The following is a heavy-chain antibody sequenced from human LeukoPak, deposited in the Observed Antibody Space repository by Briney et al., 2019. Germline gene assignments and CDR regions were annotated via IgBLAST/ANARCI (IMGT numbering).Heavy chain of an antibody. Sequence: PSETLSLTCTVSGGSISSSSYYWGWIRQPPGKGLEWIGSIYYSGDTYYNPSLKSRVTISVDTSKNQFSLKLSSVTAADTAVYYCARLCSSSWYRGAFDLWSQGTMVTVSS. J-gene: IGHJ3*01. CDR3: ARLCSSSWYRGAFDL. CDR1: GGSISSSSYY. CDR2: IYYSGDT. D-gene: IGHD6-13*01. V-gene: IGHV4-39*01.